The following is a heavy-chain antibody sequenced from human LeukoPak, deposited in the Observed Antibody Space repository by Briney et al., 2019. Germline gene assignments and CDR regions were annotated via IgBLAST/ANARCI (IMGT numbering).Heavy chain of an antibody. CDR3: ARGGSYLSAFDI. V-gene: IGHV3-23*01. CDR2: ISGSGGST. CDR1: GFTFSSYE. J-gene: IGHJ3*02. Sequence: GGSLRLSCAASGFTFSSYEMHWVRQAPGKGLEWVSAISGSGGSTFYADSVKGRFTISRDNSKNTLYLQMNSLRAEDTAVYYCARGGSYLSAFDIWGQGTMVTVSS. D-gene: IGHD1-26*01.